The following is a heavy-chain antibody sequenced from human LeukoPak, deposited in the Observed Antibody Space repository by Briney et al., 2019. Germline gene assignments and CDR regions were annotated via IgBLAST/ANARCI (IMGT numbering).Heavy chain of an antibody. Sequence: ASVKVSCKASGYTFTSYGVSWVRQAPGQGLEWMGWISAYNGNTNYAQKLQGKVTMTTDTSTSTAYMELRSLRSDDTAVYYCARTSSSWSHYYYYGMDVWGQGTTVTVSS. CDR3: ARTSSSWSHYYYYGMDV. V-gene: IGHV1-18*01. D-gene: IGHD6-13*01. CDR1: GYTFTSYG. J-gene: IGHJ6*02. CDR2: ISAYNGNT.